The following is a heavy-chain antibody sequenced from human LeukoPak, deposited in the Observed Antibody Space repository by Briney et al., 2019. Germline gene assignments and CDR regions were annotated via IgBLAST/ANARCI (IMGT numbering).Heavy chain of an antibody. CDR3: AREWDDRTYSSYYYFDG. V-gene: IGHV3-48*04. Sequence: GGSLRLSCAASGFTFSSYWMSWVRQAPGKGLEWVSYISSSSSSMYYADSVKGRFTVSRDNAKNSVYLQMNSLRAEDTGVYYCAREWDDRTYSSYYYFDGWGTGTTVTVSS. J-gene: IGHJ6*03. D-gene: IGHD1-26*01. CDR1: GFTFSSYW. CDR2: ISSSSSSM.